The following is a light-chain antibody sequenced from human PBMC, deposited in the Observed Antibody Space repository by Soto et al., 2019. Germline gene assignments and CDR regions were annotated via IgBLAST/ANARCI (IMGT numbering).Light chain of an antibody. J-gene: IGKJ3*01. CDR3: QQRSNWPPLFT. CDR1: QSVSSY. V-gene: IGKV3-11*01. Sequence: EIVLTQSPATLSLSPGERATLSCRASQSVSSYLAWYQQKPGQAPRLLIYDASNRATGIPARFSGSGSGTNFTFTISSLEPEDFAVYYCQQRSNWPPLFTFGPGTKVDI. CDR2: DAS.